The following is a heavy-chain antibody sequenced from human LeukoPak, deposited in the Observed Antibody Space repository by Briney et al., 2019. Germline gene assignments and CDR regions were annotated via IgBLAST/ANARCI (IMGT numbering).Heavy chain of an antibody. D-gene: IGHD1-26*01. CDR2: ISGSGGST. Sequence: GGSLRLSCAASGFTVSSNYMTWVRQAPGKGLEWVSSISGSGGSTYYADSVKGRFTISRDSSKNTLYLQMSSLRAEDTAVYFCAKIVAAATDYWGQGTLVTVSS. CDR3: AKIVAAATDY. J-gene: IGHJ4*02. V-gene: IGHV3-23*01. CDR1: GFTVSSNY.